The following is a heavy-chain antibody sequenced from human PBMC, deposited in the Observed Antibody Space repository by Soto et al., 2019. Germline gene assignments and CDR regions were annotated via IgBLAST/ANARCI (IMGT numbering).Heavy chain of an antibody. J-gene: IGHJ4*02. CDR2: MNPNSGNT. V-gene: IGHV1-8*01. Sequence: ASVKVSCKASGYTFTSYDINWVRQATGQGLEWMGWMNPNSGNTAYAQKFQGRVTMTRNTSISTAYMELRSLRSDDTAVYYCARDAPPEDYWGQGTLVNVSS. CDR3: ARDAPPEDY. CDR1: GYTFTSYD.